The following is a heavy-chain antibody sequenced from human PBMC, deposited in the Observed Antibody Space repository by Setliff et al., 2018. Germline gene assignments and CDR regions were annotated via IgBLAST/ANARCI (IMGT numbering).Heavy chain of an antibody. V-gene: IGHV3-72*01. D-gene: IGHD3-16*01. CDR1: GFTLSDHY. J-gene: IGHJ4*02. CDR3: VRDGGEY. Sequence: GGSLRLSCAASGFTLSDHYMDWVRQAPGKGLEWVGRIRKKTKSYSTDYAASVKGRFTMSRDDLKNSVDLQMNSLKTEDTAVYYCVRDGGEYWGQGTLVTVSS. CDR2: IRKKTKSYST.